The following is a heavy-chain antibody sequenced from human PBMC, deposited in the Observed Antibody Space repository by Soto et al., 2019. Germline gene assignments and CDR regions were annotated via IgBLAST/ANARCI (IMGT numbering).Heavy chain of an antibody. CDR3: ARVAGSVWSGLYFDY. J-gene: IGHJ4*02. Sequence: GGSLRLSCAASGFTFSSYWMSWVRQAPGKGLEWVANIKQVGSEKYYVDSVKGRFTISRDNAKNSLYLQMNSLRAEDTAVYYRARVAGSVWSGLYFDYWGQGTLVTVSS. D-gene: IGHD3-3*01. V-gene: IGHV3-7*01. CDR2: IKQVGSEK. CDR1: GFTFSSYW.